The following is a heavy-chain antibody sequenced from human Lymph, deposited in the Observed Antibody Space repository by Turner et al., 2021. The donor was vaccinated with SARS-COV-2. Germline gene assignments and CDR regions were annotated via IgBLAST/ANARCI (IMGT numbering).Heavy chain of an antibody. CDR2: ISYDESDK. CDR1: GFPFSSYA. V-gene: IGHV3-30*04. Sequence: QVKLVESGGGVVQPGRSLRLACAASGFPFSSYAMHWVRQAPGKGLEWVAFISYDESDKYYADSVKGRFTFSRDNSKNTLYLRMNSLRAEDTAVYNCARDRDSSGWVDYWGQGTLVTVSS. J-gene: IGHJ4*02. CDR3: ARDRDSSGWVDY. D-gene: IGHD3-22*01.